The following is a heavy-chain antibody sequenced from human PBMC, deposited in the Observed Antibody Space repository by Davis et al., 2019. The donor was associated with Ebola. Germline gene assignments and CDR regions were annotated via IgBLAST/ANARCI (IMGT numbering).Heavy chain of an antibody. V-gene: IGHV4-34*01. CDR1: GGSFSGYY. D-gene: IGHD2-2*02. CDR2: INHSGST. CDR3: ARVLIPSRYYYMDV. J-gene: IGHJ6*03. Sequence: PSETLSLTCAVYGGSFSGYYWSWIRQPPGKGLEWIGEINHSGSTNYNPSLKSRVTISVDTSKNQFSLKLSSVTAADTAVYYCARVLIPSRYYYMDVWGKGTTVTVSS.